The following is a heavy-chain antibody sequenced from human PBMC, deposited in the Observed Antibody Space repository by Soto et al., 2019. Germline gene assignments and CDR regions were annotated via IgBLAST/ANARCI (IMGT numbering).Heavy chain of an antibody. CDR2: ISAYNGNT. Sequence: QVQLVQSGAEVKKPGASVKVSCKASGYTFTSYGISWVRQAPGQGLEWMGWISAYNGNTNYARKLQGRVTMTTDTSTSTAYMELRSLRSDDTAVYYCARSNRVYYDFWSGYYSYYFDYWGQGTLVTVSS. D-gene: IGHD3-3*01. CDR3: ARSNRVYYDFWSGYYSYYFDY. CDR1: GYTFTSYG. J-gene: IGHJ4*02. V-gene: IGHV1-18*01.